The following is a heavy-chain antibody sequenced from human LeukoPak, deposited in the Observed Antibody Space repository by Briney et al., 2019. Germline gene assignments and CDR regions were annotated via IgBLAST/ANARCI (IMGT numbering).Heavy chain of an antibody. CDR1: GFTFSSYG. Sequence: PGGSLRLSCAASGFTFSSYGMHWVRQAPGKGLEWVAVIWYDGSSKYYADSVKGRFTISRDNSKNTLYPQMNSLRAEDTAVYYCARDLYSSSWYDYYYYGMDVWGQGTTVTVSS. CDR2: IWYDGSSK. V-gene: IGHV3-33*01. D-gene: IGHD6-13*01. J-gene: IGHJ6*02. CDR3: ARDLYSSSWYDYYYYGMDV.